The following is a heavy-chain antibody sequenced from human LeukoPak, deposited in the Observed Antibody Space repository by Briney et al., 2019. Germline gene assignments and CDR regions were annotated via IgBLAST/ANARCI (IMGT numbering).Heavy chain of an antibody. CDR3: ARIMTTVVTGHWYFDL. J-gene: IGHJ2*01. D-gene: IGHD4-23*01. Sequence: SETLSLTCTVSGGSISSGGYYWSWIRQHPGKGLEWIGYIYYSGSTYYNPSLKSRVTISVDTSKNQFSLKLSSVTAADTAVYYCARIMTTVVTGHWYFDLWGRGTLVTVSS. CDR2: IYYSGST. V-gene: IGHV4-31*03. CDR1: GGSISSGGYY.